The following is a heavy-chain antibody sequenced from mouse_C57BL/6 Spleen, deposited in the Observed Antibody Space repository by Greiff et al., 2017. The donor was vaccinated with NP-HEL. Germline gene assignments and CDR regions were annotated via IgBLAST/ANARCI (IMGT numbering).Heavy chain of an antibody. CDR1: GYSFTDYN. D-gene: IGHD1-1*01. Sequence: VQLQQSGPELVKPGASVKISCKASGYSFTDYNMNWVKQSNGKSLEWIGVINPNYGTTSYNQKFKGKATLTVDKSSSTAYMQLNSLTSEDSAVYYCAHYYGSSYWYFDVWGTGTTVTVSS. CDR3: AHYYGSSYWYFDV. V-gene: IGHV1-39*01. J-gene: IGHJ1*03. CDR2: INPNYGTT.